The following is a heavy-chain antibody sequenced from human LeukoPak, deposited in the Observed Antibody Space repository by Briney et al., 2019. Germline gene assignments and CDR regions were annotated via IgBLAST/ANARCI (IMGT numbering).Heavy chain of an antibody. Sequence: PSQTLSLTCTVSGGSISSGTYYWTWIRQPAGKGLEWIGRIYTSGSTNYNPSLKSRVTMSVDTSKNQFSLKLSSVTAADTAVYYCARVYYYDSSGNPLYWFDPWGQGTLVTVSS. J-gene: IGHJ5*02. V-gene: IGHV4-61*02. CDR2: IYTSGST. CDR1: GGSISSGTYY. CDR3: ARVYYYDSSGNPLYWFDP. D-gene: IGHD3-22*01.